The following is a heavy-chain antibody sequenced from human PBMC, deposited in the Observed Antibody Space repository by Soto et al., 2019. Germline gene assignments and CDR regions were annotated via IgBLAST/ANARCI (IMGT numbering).Heavy chain of an antibody. CDR2: ISWNSGSI. V-gene: IGHV3-9*01. Sequence: GGSLRLSCAASGFTFDDYAMHWVRQAPGKGLEWVSGISWNSGSIGYADSVKGRFTISRDNAKNSLYLQMNSLRAEDTALYYCAKGYYDSIMRSFDIWGQGAMVTVSS. CDR3: AKGYYDSIMRSFDI. D-gene: IGHD3-22*01. J-gene: IGHJ3*02. CDR1: GFTFDDYA.